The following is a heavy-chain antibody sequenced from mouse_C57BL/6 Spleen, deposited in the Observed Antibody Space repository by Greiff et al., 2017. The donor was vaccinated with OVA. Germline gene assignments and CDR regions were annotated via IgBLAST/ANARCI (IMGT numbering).Heavy chain of an antibody. CDR3: ARDYGSSYGWYCDV. CDR1: GYAFSSSW. CDR2: IYPGDGDT. J-gene: IGHJ1*03. D-gene: IGHD1-1*01. V-gene: IGHV1-82*01. Sequence: QVQLQQSGPELVKPGASVKISCKASGYAFSSSWMNWVKQRPGKGLEWIGRIYPGDGDTNYNGKFKGKATLTADKSSSTAYMQLSSLTSEDSAVYFCARDYGSSYGWYCDVWGTGTTVTVSS.